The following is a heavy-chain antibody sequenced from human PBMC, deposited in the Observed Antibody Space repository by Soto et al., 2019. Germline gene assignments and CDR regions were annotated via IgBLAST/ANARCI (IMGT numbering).Heavy chain of an antibody. CDR1: GFSLSTSGVG. CDR3: AHRRNGGRYYYYYFDY. Sequence: QITLKESGPTLVKPTQTLTLTCTFSGFSLSTSGVGVGWIRQPPGKALEWLALIYWDDDRRYSPSLKSRLTITKDTSKNQVVLTMTNMDPVDTATYYCAHRRNGGRYYYYYFDYWGQGTLVTVSS. V-gene: IGHV2-5*02. CDR2: IYWDDDR. D-gene: IGHD1-26*01. J-gene: IGHJ4*02.